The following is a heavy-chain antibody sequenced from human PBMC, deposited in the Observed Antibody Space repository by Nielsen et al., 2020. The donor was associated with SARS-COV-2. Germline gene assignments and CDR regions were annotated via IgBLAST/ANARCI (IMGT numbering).Heavy chain of an antibody. CDR2: IYPGDSDT. D-gene: IGHD5-18*01. V-gene: IGHV5-51*01. J-gene: IGHJ4*02. CDR3: ATIQYSYGEREFDY. CDR1: GYSFTSYW. Sequence: KVSCKGSGYSFTSYWIGWVRQMPGKGLEWMGIIYPGDSDTRYSPSFQGQVTISADKSISTAYLQWSSLKASDTAMYYCATIQYSYGEREFDYWGQGTLVTVSS.